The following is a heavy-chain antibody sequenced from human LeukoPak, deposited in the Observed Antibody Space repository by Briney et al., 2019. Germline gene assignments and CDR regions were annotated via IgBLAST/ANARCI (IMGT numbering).Heavy chain of an antibody. CDR1: GGSISSYY. CDR3: ARGDRGLSPDY. Sequence: SETLSLTCTVSGGSISSYYWSWIRQPPGKGLEWIGYIYYSGSTNYNPSLKSRVTISVDTSKNQFSLKLSSVTAANTAVYYCARGDRGLSPDYWGQGTLVTVSS. CDR2: IYYSGST. D-gene: IGHD3-10*01. V-gene: IGHV4-59*01. J-gene: IGHJ4*02.